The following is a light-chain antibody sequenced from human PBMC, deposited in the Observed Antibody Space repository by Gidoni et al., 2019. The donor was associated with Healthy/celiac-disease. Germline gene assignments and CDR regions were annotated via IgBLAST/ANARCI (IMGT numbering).Light chain of an antibody. Sequence: EIVLTQSPGTLSLSPGERATLSCRASHSVSSGYFAWYQQKPGQAPRLLIYAASSRATGIPDRFSGGGSGTDFTLTISRLEPEDIAVYYCQQYGNSPTTFGGGTKVEIE. J-gene: IGKJ4*01. CDR2: AAS. CDR3: QQYGNSPTT. V-gene: IGKV3-20*01. CDR1: HSVSSGY.